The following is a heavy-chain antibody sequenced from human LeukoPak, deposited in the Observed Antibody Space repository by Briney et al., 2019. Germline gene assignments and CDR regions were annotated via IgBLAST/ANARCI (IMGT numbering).Heavy chain of an antibody. CDR1: GFTFSNYA. CDR3: AKDPEWLQLSGGHGMDV. V-gene: IGHV3-23*01. CDR2: ISGSGGST. D-gene: IGHD5-24*01. J-gene: IGHJ6*02. Sequence: GGSLRLSCAASGFTFSNYAMSWVRQAPGKGLEWVSAISGSGGSTYYADSVKGRFTVSRDNSKNTLYLQMNSLRAEDTAVYYCAKDPEWLQLSGGHGMDVWGQGTTVTVSS.